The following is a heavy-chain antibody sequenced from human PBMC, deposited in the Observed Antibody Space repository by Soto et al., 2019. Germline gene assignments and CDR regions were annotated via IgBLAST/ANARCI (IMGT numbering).Heavy chain of an antibody. CDR2: IKNKKDGGTT. J-gene: IGHJ5*02. CDR3: TTDLAAAGKGVDP. V-gene: IGHV3-15*07. CDR1: GFTFSNAR. Sequence: GGSLRLSCAASGFTFSNARMNWVRQGPGKGLEWVGRIKNKKDGGTTDYAAPVKGRFSVSRDDRRNTLYLQMNSLKTEDTAVYYCTTDLAAAGKGVDPWGQGTLVTVSS. D-gene: IGHD6-13*01.